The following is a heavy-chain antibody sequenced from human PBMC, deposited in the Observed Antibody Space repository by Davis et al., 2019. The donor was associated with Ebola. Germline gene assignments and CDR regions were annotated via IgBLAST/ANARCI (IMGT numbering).Heavy chain of an antibody. Sequence: AGSLRLSCAASGFTFSSYRLSWVRQAPGKGLEWVANIKQDGSEKYYVDSVKGRFTISRDNAKNSLYLQMNSLRAEDTAVYYSAAGVYGMDVWGKGTTVTVSS. V-gene: IGHV3-7*01. CDR3: AAGVYGMDV. CDR1: GFTFSSYR. CDR2: IKQDGSEK. D-gene: IGHD6-13*01. J-gene: IGHJ6*04.